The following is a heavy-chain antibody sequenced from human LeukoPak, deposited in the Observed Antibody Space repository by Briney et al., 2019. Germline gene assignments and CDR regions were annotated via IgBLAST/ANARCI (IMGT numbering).Heavy chain of an antibody. D-gene: IGHD2-2*01. CDR1: GFTFSDYY. CDR2: ISSSGSTI. Sequence: GGSLRLSCAASGFTFSDYYMSWIRQAPGKGLEWVSYISSSGSTIYYADSVKGRFTISRDNAKNSLYLQMNSLRAEDTAVYYCARERSTSSRNWFDPWGQGTLVTVS. J-gene: IGHJ5*02. CDR3: ARERSTSSRNWFDP. V-gene: IGHV3-11*01.